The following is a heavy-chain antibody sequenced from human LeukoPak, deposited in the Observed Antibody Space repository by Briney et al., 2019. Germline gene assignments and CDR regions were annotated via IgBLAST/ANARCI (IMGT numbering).Heavy chain of an antibody. CDR2: IHPSGRT. V-gene: IGHV4-4*02. D-gene: IGHD2-21*02. Sequence: PSGTLSLTCVVSGXSISSDKWWTWVRQTPGKGLEWIGEIHPSGRTNYKPSLKSRVSMSVDRSKNQFSLKMTSVTAADTAFYYCARGGDWKFDYWGQGALVTVSS. J-gene: IGHJ4*02. CDR1: GXSISSDKW. CDR3: ARGGDWKFDY.